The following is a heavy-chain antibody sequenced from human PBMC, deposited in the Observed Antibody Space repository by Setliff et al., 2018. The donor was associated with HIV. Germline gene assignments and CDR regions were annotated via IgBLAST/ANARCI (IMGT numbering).Heavy chain of an antibody. D-gene: IGHD6-19*01. V-gene: IGHV3-7*01. CDR2: IKQDGSEK. Sequence: GGSLRLSCAASGFTFNYFWMSWVRQAPGKGLEWVANIKQDGSEKNYVDSVKGRFTIARDTAKNSLYLQMNSLRVEDTAVYYCARDHWVAGLDYWGQGTLVTVSS. CDR3: ARDHWVAGLDY. J-gene: IGHJ4*02. CDR1: GFTFNYFW.